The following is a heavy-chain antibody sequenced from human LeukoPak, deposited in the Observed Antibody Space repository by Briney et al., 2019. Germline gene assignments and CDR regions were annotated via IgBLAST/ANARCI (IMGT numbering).Heavy chain of an antibody. D-gene: IGHD3-10*01. Sequence: GGSLRLSCAASGFTFSSYSMNWVRQAPGKGLEWVAIISNDGSNEYYADSVKGRFTISRDNSKNTLYLQLNSLRADDTAVYYCAKDLVRSYYGIDYWGQGTLVTVSS. V-gene: IGHV3-30*18. CDR3: AKDLVRSYYGIDY. CDR2: ISNDGSNE. CDR1: GFTFSSYS. J-gene: IGHJ4*02.